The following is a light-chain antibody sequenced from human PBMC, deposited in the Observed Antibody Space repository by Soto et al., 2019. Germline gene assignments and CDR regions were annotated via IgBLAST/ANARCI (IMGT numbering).Light chain of an antibody. CDR3: YSYAGYKWL. V-gene: IGLV2-8*01. CDR1: SSDVGGYNF. J-gene: IGLJ2*01. CDR2: EVS. Sequence: QSALTQPPSASGSPGQSVTMSCTGTSSDVGGYNFVSWYQQHPGKAPKLMIYEVSKRPSGVPDRFSGSKSGNTASLTVSGLQAEDEADYYCYSYAGYKWLFGGGTKLTVL.